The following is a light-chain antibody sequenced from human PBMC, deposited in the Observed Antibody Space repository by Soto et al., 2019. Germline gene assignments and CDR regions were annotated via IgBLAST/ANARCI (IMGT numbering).Light chain of an antibody. CDR2: GAS. CDR3: QQYGNSQIT. Sequence: EIVMTQSPATLSVSTGERATLSCRASQSVSSNLAWYQQKPGQAPRLLIYGASTRATGIPARFSGSGSGTEFTLTISSLEPEHFAVYYCQQYGNSQITFGQGTRLEIK. CDR1: QSVSSN. J-gene: IGKJ5*01. V-gene: IGKV3-15*01.